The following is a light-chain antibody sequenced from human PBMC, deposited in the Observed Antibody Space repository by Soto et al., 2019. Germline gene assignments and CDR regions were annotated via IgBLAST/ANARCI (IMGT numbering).Light chain of an antibody. CDR3: QQDNRYWT. CDR2: DAA. CDR1: QSLSSW. Sequence: DIQMTPSPSTMSASVGDRVTITCQARQSLSSWLARYLQKPGKAPELLIYDAASLERGFPARFSGSVSGTEFTLTISSRQPDDFATYYCQQDNRYWTFCQVTIV. V-gene: IGKV1-5*01. J-gene: IGKJ1*01.